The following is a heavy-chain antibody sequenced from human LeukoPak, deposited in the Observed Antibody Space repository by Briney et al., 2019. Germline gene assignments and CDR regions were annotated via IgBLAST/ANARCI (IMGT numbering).Heavy chain of an antibody. J-gene: IGHJ4*02. CDR2: IYPGDSDT. V-gene: IGHV5-51*01. CDR3: ARHPQDYDFWSGYYRD. CDR1: GYSFTTYW. Sequence: GESLKISCKGSGYSFTTYWIGWVRQMPGKGLEWMGIIYPGDSDTRYSPSFQGQVTISADKSISTAYLQWSSLKASDTAMYYCARHPQDYDFWSGYYRDWGQGTLVTVSS. D-gene: IGHD3-3*01.